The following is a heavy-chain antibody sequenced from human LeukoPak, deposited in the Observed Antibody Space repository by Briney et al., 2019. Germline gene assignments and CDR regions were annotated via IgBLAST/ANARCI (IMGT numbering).Heavy chain of an antibody. J-gene: IGHJ4*02. CDR3: SSGPHYFDY. D-gene: IGHD3-10*01. Sequence: GGSLRLSCAASGFTFSRNAMHWVRQAPGKGLEWVAVTSYDGDITYYADSVKGRFTISRDNPKNTLYLQLNSLRAEDTADASGSSGPHYFDYWGQGTLVTVSS. CDR1: GFTFSRNA. V-gene: IGHV3-30*01. CDR2: TSYDGDIT.